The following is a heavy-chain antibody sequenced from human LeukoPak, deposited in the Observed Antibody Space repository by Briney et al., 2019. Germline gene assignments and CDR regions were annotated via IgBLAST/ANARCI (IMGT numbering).Heavy chain of an antibody. V-gene: IGHV1-69*13. Sequence: ASVKVSCKASGGTFSSYAISWVRQAPGQGLEWMGGIIPIFGTANYAQKFQGRVTITADESTSTAYMELSSLRSEDTAVYYCARGPILRYFDWLLYRKSRENWFDPWGQGTLVTVSS. CDR1: GGTFSSYA. D-gene: IGHD3-9*01. CDR2: IIPIFGTA. CDR3: ARGPILRYFDWLLYRKSRENWFDP. J-gene: IGHJ5*02.